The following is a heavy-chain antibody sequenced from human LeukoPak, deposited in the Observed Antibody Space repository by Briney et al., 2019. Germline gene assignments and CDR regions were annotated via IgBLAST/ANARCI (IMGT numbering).Heavy chain of an antibody. CDR3: ARYDFDWLQFDY. J-gene: IGHJ4*02. Sequence: SAKVSCKASGGTFSSYAISWVRQAPGQGLEWMGGIVPIFGTANYAQKFQGRVTITADESTSTAYMELSSLRSEDTAVYYCARYDFDWLQFDYWGQGTLVTVSS. V-gene: IGHV1-69*13. CDR1: GGTFSSYA. D-gene: IGHD3-9*01. CDR2: IVPIFGTA.